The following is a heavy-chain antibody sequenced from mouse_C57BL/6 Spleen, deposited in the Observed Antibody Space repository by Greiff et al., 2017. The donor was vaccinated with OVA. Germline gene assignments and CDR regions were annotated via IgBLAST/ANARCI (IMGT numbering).Heavy chain of an antibody. Sequence: EVKLMESGGGLVKPGGSLKLSCAASGFTFSSYAMSWVRQTPEKRLEWVATISDGGSYTYYPDNVKGRFTISRDNAKNNLYLQMSHLKSEDTAMYYCARCYGSSYNYFDYWGQGTTLTVSS. CDR1: GFTFSSYA. D-gene: IGHD1-1*01. V-gene: IGHV5-4*03. CDR2: ISDGGSYT. J-gene: IGHJ2*01. CDR3: ARCYGSSYNYFDY.